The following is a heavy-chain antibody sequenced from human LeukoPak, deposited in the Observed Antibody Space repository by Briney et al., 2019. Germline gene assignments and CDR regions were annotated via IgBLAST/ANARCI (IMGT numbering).Heavy chain of an antibody. D-gene: IGHD1-1*01. CDR3: ARTTFRYYYMDV. J-gene: IGHJ6*03. CDR1: GSSISSSNW. V-gene: IGHV4-4*02. Sequence: PSETLSLTCAVSGSSISSSNWWSWVRQPPGKGLEWIGEIYHSGNTNYNPSLKSPVTISVDKSKNQLSLKLSSVTAADTAVYYCARTTFRYYYMDVWGQGTLVTVSS. CDR2: IYHSGNT.